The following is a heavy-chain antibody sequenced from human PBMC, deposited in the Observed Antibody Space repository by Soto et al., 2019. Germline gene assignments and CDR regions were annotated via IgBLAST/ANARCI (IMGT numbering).Heavy chain of an antibody. CDR2: ISSSSRTI. V-gene: IGHV3-48*02. D-gene: IGHD4-17*01. CDR3: ARRDDYGGKVFQH. J-gene: IGHJ1*01. CDR1: GFTFSTYS. Sequence: EVQLVESGGGLVQPGGSLRLSCAASGFTFSTYSMNWVRQAPGKGLEWVSYISSSSRTIYYADSVKGRFTISRDNAKNSLYLQMNSLRDEDTAVYYCARRDDYGGKVFQHWGQGTLVTVSS.